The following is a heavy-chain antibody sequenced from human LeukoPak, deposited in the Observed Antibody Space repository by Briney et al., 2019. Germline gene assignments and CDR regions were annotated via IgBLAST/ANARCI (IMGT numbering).Heavy chain of an antibody. D-gene: IGHD2-15*01. CDR2: INHSGST. V-gene: IGHV4-34*01. CDR3: ARRGRGLLRYYYYYYMDV. CDR1: GGSSSGYY. J-gene: IGHJ6*03. Sequence: SETLSLTCAVYGGSSSGYYWSWIRQPPGKGLEWIGEINHSGSTNYNPSLKSRVTISVDTSKNQFSLKLSSVTAADTAVYYCARRGRGLLRYYYYYYMDVWGKGTTVTISS.